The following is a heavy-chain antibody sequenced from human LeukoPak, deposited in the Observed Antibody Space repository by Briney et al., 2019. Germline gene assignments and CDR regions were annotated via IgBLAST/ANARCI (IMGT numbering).Heavy chain of an antibody. CDR1: GGSISGSGYH. D-gene: IGHD5-18*01. J-gene: IGHJ4*02. V-gene: IGHV4-39*01. CDR3: APTYSYTRGGYDY. Sequence: SETLSLTCTVSGGSISGSGYHWGWIRQPPGKGLEWIGSINYSWHTYYNPSLESRVTISVDSSKNQFSLKVTSVTAADTALYYCAPTYSYTRGGYDYWGSGTLVTVSS. CDR2: INYSWHT.